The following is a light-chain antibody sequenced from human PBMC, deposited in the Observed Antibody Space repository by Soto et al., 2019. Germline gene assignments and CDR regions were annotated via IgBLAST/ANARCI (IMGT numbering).Light chain of an antibody. J-gene: IGLJ2*01. V-gene: IGLV2-11*01. CDR3: CSYAGSYTV. CDR1: SSDVGGYNY. CDR2: DVS. Sequence: QSVLTQPRSVSGSPGQSVTISCTGTSSDVGGYNYVSWYQQHPGKAPKLMIYDVSKRPSGVPDRFSGSKSGNTASLTISGLQAEVEADYYCCSYAGSYTVFGGGTKLTVL.